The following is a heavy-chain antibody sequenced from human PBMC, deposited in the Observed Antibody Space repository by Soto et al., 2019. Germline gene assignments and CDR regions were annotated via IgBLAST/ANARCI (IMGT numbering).Heavy chain of an antibody. Sequence: GSLRLSCAASGFTFSSYAMHWVRQAPGKGLEYVSAISSNGGSTYYADSVKGRFTISRDNSKNTLYLQMGSLRAEDMAVYYCARDLLGYCSGGSCSYGMDVWGQGTTVTVSS. CDR3: ARDLLGYCSGGSCSYGMDV. D-gene: IGHD2-15*01. J-gene: IGHJ6*02. CDR1: GFTFSSYA. V-gene: IGHV3-64*02. CDR2: ISSNGGST.